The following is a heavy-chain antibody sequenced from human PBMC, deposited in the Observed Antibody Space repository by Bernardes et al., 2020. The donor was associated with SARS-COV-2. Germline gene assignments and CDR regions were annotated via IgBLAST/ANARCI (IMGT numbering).Heavy chain of an antibody. V-gene: IGHV1-24*01. CDR1: GYTLTELS. CDR2: FDPEDGKT. Sequence: ASVKVSCKVSGYTLTELSMHWVRQAPGKGLEWMGGFDPEDGKTINAQRFQGRVTRTEDKSTDTAYMELSSLRSEDTAVYYCATGLSSSPGDYYYYGMDVWGQGTTVTVSS. J-gene: IGHJ6*02. CDR3: ATGLSSSPGDYYYYGMDV. D-gene: IGHD6-6*01.